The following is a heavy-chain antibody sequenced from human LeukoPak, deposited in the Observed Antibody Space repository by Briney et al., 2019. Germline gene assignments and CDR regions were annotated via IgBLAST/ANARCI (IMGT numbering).Heavy chain of an antibody. D-gene: IGHD3-3*01. CDR1: GYTFTGYY. J-gene: IGHJ4*02. CDR2: INPNSGGT. V-gene: IGHV1-2*02. Sequence: GSVKVSCKASGYTFTGYYMHWVRQAPGQGLEWMGWINPNSGGTNYAQKFQGRVTMTRDTSISTAYMELSRLRSDDTAVYYCARGRVINDFWSGYYSDYWGQGTLVTVSS. CDR3: ARGRVINDFWSGYYSDY.